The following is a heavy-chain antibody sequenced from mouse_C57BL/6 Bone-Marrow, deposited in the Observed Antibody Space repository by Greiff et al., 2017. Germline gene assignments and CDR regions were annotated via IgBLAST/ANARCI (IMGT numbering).Heavy chain of an antibody. CDR2: IDPSDSYT. CDR3: ARGSYYDYDDGFAY. CDR1: GYTFTSYW. J-gene: IGHJ3*01. Sequence: QVQLQQPGAELVMPGASVKLSCKASGYTFTSYWMHWVKQRPGQGLEWIGEIDPSDSYTNYNQKFQGKSTLTVDKSSSTAYMQLSSLTSEYSAVYYCARGSYYDYDDGFAYWGQGTLVTVSA. V-gene: IGHV1-69*01. D-gene: IGHD2-4*01.